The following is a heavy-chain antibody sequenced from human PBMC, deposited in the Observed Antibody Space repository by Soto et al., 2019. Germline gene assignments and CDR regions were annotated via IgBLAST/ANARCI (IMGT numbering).Heavy chain of an antibody. CDR2: IYPKEGRI. D-gene: IGHD4-17*01. J-gene: IGHJ4*02. V-gene: IGHV1-18*01. CDR1: GYIFNNYG. CDR3: ARDIDYDIDY. Sequence: QVQLVQSGAEVQRPGASVKVSCEASGYIFNNYGITWVRQAPGQGLEWLGWIYPKEGRINFAQKFQGRVTLTTDTSTTTAYMELRSLRFDDSAVYFCARDIDYDIDYWGQGTLDTVSS.